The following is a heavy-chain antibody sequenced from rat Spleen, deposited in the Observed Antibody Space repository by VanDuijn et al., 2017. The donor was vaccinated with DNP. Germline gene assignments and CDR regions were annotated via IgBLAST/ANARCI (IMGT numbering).Heavy chain of an antibody. CDR1: GFTFSSYW. Sequence: EVQLVESGGGLVQPGRSLKLSCVASGFTFSSYWMYWIRQAPGKGLEWVASINTDGGTTYYPDSVKGRFTISRDNAKSILYLQTDSLRSEDTATYYCTTLNFYASLSEYFDYWGQGVMVTVSS. CDR2: INTDGGTT. CDR3: TTLNFYASLSEYFDY. V-gene: IGHV5-58*01. J-gene: IGHJ2*01. D-gene: IGHD1-12*01.